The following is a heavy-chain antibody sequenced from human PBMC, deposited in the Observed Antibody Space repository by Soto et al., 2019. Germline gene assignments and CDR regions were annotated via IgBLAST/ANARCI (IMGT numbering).Heavy chain of an antibody. Sequence: QVQLVESGGGVVQPGRSLRLSCAASEFTFSRHGMHWVRQAPGKGLQRVGVIWSDGRNEVYAASVKGRFIISRDNSKNIPYLKMNSLRAEDTAVYYCAIERTFGDNKRNYLYVWGTGITVTVSS. J-gene: IGHJ6*03. CDR3: AIERTFGDNKRNYLYV. CDR1: EFTFSRHG. CDR2: IWSDGRNE. V-gene: IGHV3-33*01. D-gene: IGHD3-10*01.